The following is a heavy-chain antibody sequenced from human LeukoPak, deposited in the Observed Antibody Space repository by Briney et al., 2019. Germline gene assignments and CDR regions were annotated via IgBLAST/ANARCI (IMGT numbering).Heavy chain of an antibody. CDR3: ARSDYCSSTTGFYYYYYMDV. J-gene: IGHJ6*03. CDR2: IYYSGST. Sequence: KPSETLSLTCTVSGGSISSHYWSWIRQPPGKGLEWIGYIYYSGSTNYNPSLKSRVTISVDTSKNQCSLKLSSVTAADTAVYYCARSDYCSSTTGFYYYYYMDVWGKGTTVTVSS. CDR1: GGSISSHY. V-gene: IGHV4-59*11. D-gene: IGHD2-2*01.